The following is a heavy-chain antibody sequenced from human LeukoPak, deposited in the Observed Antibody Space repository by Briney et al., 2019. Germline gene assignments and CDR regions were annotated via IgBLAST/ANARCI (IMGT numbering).Heavy chain of an antibody. CDR2: ISAYNGNT. CDR1: GYTFTSYG. V-gene: IGHV1-18*01. J-gene: IGHJ4*02. D-gene: IGHD4-17*01. Sequence: ASVKVSCKASGYTFTSYGISWVRQAPGQGLEWMGWISAYNGNTNYAQKLQGRVTMTTDTSTSTAYMELRSLRSDDTAVYYCARIWGGLVTTTLYFDYWGQGTLVTVSS. CDR3: ARIWGGLVTTTLYFDY.